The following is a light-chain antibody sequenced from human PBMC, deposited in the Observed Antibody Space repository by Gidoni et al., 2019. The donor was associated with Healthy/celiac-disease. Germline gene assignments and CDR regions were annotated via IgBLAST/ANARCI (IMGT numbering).Light chain of an antibody. V-gene: IGKV4-1*01. J-gene: IGKJ3*01. Sequence: DIVMTQPPDSLAVSLGERATINCKSSQSVLYSSNNKNYLAWYQQKPGQPPKLLIYWASTREPGVPDRFSGSGSGTDFTLTISILQAEDVAVYYCQQYYSTPPTFGPXTKVDIK. CDR1: QSVLYSSNNKNY. CDR3: QQYYSTPPT. CDR2: WAS.